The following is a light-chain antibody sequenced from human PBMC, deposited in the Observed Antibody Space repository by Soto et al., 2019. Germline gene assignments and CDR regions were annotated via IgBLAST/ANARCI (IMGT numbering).Light chain of an antibody. CDR3: RSYTSSSTLV. Sequence: QSALTQPASVSGSPGQSITISCTGTSSDVGGYNYVSWYQQHPGKAPKLMIYEVSNRPSGVSNRFSGSKTDNTSSLTISGLQAEDEADYYCRSYTSSSTLVFGPGTKVTVL. CDR2: EVS. CDR1: SSDVGGYNY. V-gene: IGLV2-14*01. J-gene: IGLJ1*01.